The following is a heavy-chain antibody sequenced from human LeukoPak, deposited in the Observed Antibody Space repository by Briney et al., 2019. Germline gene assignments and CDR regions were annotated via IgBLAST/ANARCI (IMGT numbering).Heavy chain of an antibody. Sequence: ASVKVSCKVSGYTLTELSMHWVRQAPGKGLEWMGGFDPEDGETIYAQKFQGRVTMTEDTSTDTAYMELSSQRSEDTAVYYCATGPRSGYYPNYYYGMDVWGQGTTVTVSS. D-gene: IGHD3-22*01. J-gene: IGHJ6*02. CDR1: GYTLTELS. V-gene: IGHV1-24*01. CDR3: ATGPRSGYYPNYYYGMDV. CDR2: FDPEDGET.